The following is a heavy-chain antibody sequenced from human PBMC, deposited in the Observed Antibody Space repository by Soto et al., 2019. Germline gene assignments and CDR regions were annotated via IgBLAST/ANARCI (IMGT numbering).Heavy chain of an antibody. J-gene: IGHJ4*02. Sequence: SETLSLTCNVSGDSMTKYYWSWIRQPAGKGLEWIGRVYMSGSTNYNPSLKSRVTMSIDTSNNYFSLDLKSVTAADTAVYYCARTVGAAYYFDFWGQGALVTVSS. V-gene: IGHV4-4*07. CDR1: GDSMTKYY. CDR3: ARTVGAAYYFDF. CDR2: VYMSGST. D-gene: IGHD1-26*01.